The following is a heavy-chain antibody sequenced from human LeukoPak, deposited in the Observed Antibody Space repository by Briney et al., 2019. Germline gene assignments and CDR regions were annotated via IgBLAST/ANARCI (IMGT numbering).Heavy chain of an antibody. CDR1: GFTFSSYE. V-gene: IGHV3-21*01. CDR2: ISSSSSYI. D-gene: IGHD2-2*01. CDR3: ARKRGRYQLLAREDY. J-gene: IGHJ4*02. Sequence: GGSLRLSCAASGFTFSSYEMNWVRQAPGKGLEWVSSISSSSSYIYYADSVKGRFTISRDNAKNSLYLQMNSLRAEDTAVYYCARKRGRYQLLAREDYWGQGTLVTVSS.